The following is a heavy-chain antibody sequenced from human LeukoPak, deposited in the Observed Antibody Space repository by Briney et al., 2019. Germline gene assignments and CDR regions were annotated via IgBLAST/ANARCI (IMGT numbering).Heavy chain of an antibody. J-gene: IGHJ3*02. CDR2: IIPILGIA. V-gene: IGHV1-69*04. CDR3: ARSMQQLVHDAFDI. Sequence: SVKVSCKASVGTFSSYAISWVRQAPGQGLEWMGRIIPILGIANYAQKFQGRVTITADKSTSTAYMELSSLRSEDTAVYYCARSMQQLVHDAFDIWGQGTMVTVSS. D-gene: IGHD6-13*01. CDR1: VGTFSSYA.